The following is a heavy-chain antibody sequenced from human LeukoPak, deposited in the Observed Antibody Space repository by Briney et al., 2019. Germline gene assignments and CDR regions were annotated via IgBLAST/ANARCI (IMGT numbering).Heavy chain of an antibody. CDR2: ISGNNDNP. J-gene: IGHJ4*02. V-gene: IGHV1-18*01. D-gene: IGHD2-2*01. Sequence: GDSVKVSCKTSGYTFSNFGISWVRQAPGQGLEWMGWISGNNDNPNYGQKFQGRFTVTTDSSTSTAYMELRNLRSDDTAVYYCARDGTSTDDYWGQGTLVTVSS. CDR1: GYTFSNFG. CDR3: ARDGTSTDDY.